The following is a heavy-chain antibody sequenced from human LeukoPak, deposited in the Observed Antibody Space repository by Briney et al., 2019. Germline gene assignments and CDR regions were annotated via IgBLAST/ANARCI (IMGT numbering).Heavy chain of an antibody. CDR1: GYTFTGYY. CDR3: AGGDGLGMGNY. J-gene: IGHJ4*02. Sequence: GASVKVSCKASGYTFTGYYMHWVRQAPGQGLEWMGRINPNSGGTNYAQKFQGRVTMTRDTSISTAYMELSRLRFDDTAVYFCAGGDGLGMGNYWGQGTLVTVSS. V-gene: IGHV1-2*06. D-gene: IGHD7-27*01. CDR2: INPNSGGT.